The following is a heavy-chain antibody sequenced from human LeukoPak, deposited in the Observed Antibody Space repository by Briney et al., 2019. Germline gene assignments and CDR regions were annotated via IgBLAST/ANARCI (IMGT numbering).Heavy chain of an antibody. CDR2: IISSSSYI. CDR1: GSTFSSYS. V-gene: IGHV3-21*01. D-gene: IGHD2-8*02. CDR3: ARGGTGALYADDAFDI. J-gene: IGHJ3*02. Sequence: TGGSLRLSCAASGSTFSSYSMNWVRQAPGKGLEWVSSIISSSSYIYYADSVKGRFTISRDNAKNSLYLQMNSLRAEDTAVYYCARGGTGALYADDAFDIWGQGTMVTVSS.